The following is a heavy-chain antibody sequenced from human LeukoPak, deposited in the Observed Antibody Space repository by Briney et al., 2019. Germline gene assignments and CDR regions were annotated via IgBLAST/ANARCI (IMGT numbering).Heavy chain of an antibody. CDR2: IRSKAYGGTT. CDR1: GFTFGDYA. Sequence: GGSLRLSCTASGFTFGDYAMSWFRQAPGKGLEWVGFIRSKAYGGTTEYAASVKGRFTISRDDSKSIAYLQMNSLKTEDTAVYYCTRDRPLRYFDWLLPLGEEFDYWGQGTLVTVSS. CDR3: TRDRPLRYFDWLLPLGEEFDY. D-gene: IGHD3-9*01. V-gene: IGHV3-49*03. J-gene: IGHJ4*02.